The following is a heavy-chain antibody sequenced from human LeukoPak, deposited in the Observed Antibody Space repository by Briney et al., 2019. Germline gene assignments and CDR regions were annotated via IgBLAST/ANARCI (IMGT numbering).Heavy chain of an antibody. V-gene: IGHV4-30-4*01. CDR1: GDSISTDDYY. D-gene: IGHD3-16*02. CDR3: ARDSYIWGSYRPEPIES. J-gene: IGHJ4*02. CDR2: IFYTGTT. Sequence: SETLSLTCNVSGDSISTDDYYWSWIRQPPGKGLEWFVNIFYTGTTFYNPSLTSRVTISIDTSKNQFSLKLTSVTAADTAVYYCARDSYIWGSYRPEPIESWGQGTLVTVSS.